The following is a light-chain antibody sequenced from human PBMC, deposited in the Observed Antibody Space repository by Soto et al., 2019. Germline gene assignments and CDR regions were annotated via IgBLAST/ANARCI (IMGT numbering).Light chain of an antibody. CDR3: QVWDTTSDPSHVV. J-gene: IGLJ2*01. CDR1: KIGSLS. Sequence: SYELTQPPSVSVAPGETARIACEGNKIGSLSVHWYQQKPGQAPVLVIRYDSDRPSGIPERFSGFNSGNTATLTISRVEGGDEADYYCQVWDTTSDPSHVVFAGGTQLTVL. CDR2: YDS. V-gene: IGLV3-21*01.